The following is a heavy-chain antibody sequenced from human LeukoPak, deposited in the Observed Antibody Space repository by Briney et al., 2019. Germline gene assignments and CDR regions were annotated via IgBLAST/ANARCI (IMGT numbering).Heavy chain of an antibody. Sequence: GGSLRLSCAASGFTVSSNYMSWVRQAPGKGLEWVSVIYSGGSTYYADSVKGRFTISRDNSKNTLYLQMNSLRAEDTAVYYCARGKRRMTLIDYWGQGTLVTVSS. CDR3: ARGKRRMTLIDY. J-gene: IGHJ4*02. CDR1: GFTVSSNY. CDR2: IYSGGST. V-gene: IGHV3-66*02.